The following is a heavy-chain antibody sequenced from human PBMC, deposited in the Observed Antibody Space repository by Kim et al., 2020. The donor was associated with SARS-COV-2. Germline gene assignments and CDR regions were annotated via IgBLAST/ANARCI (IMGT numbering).Heavy chain of an antibody. V-gene: IGHV3-23*01. Sequence: GGSLRLSCTASGFTFTNYDMTWVRQAPGKGLDWVSTIGGSGTTTHYADSVNGRFTISRDNSKNTLYLQMKSLRVEDTAVYYCAKYRGSASSEAGWRTFEIWGQGTILTVSP. CDR3: AKYRGSASSEAGWRTFEI. D-gene: IGHD3-16*01. CDR1: GFTFTNYD. CDR2: IGGSGTTT. J-gene: IGHJ3*02.